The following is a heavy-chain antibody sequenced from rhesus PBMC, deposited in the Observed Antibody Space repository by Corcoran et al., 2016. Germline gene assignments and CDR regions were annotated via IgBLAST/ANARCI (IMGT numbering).Heavy chain of an antibody. J-gene: IGHJ4*01. CDR2: FRIGGSI. V-gene: IGHV3S43*01. CDR3: AKDPYSYSSAYFDY. Sequence: EVQLVESGGGLVQPGGSLRLSCAAPGFTSGNSDLIWIRQAPGKGLEWVLYFRIGGSIYYSDTVKGRFTISRNNAKNTLYLQMSSLRVEDTAVYYCAKDPYSYSSAYFDYWGQGVLVTVSS. CDR1: GFTSGNSD. D-gene: IGHD5-12*01.